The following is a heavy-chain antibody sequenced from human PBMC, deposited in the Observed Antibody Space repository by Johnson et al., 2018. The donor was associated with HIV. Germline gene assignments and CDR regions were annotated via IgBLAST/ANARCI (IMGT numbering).Heavy chain of an antibody. V-gene: IGHV3-7*01. Sequence: VQLVESGGGLVQPGGSLRLSCAASGFTFSNYWMSWVRQVPGKAPEWLANIKRDGSEKYYVDSVKGRFTISRDNAKNSLYLQMNSLRVEDTAMYYCARDGPWLQSQRDAFDVWGQGTMVIVSS. CDR3: ARDGPWLQSQRDAFDV. CDR1: GFTFSNYW. J-gene: IGHJ3*01. CDR2: IKRDGSEK. D-gene: IGHD5-24*01.